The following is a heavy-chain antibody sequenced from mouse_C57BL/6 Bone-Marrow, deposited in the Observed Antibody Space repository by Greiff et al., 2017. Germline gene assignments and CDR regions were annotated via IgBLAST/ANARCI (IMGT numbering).Heavy chain of an antibody. Sequence: EVQRVESGTVLARPGASVKMSCKTSGYTFTSYWMHWVKQRPGQGLEWIGAIYPGNSDTSYNQKFKGKAKLTAVTSASTAYMELSRLTNEDSAVYYCTRGGLLLAWFAYWGQGTLVTVSA. D-gene: IGHD2-3*01. CDR2: IYPGNSDT. CDR1: GYTFTSYW. V-gene: IGHV1-5*01. CDR3: TRGGLLLAWFAY. J-gene: IGHJ3*01.